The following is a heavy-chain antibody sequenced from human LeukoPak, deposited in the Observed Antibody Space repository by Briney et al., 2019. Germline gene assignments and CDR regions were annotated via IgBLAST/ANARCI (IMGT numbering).Heavy chain of an antibody. CDR1: GFTFSSYW. Sequence: PGGSLRLSCAASGFTFSSYWMHWVRQAPGKGLVWVSRIESDGSEISYADSVKGRFTISRDNSKNTLYLQMNSLRAEDTAVYYCAKEGGAVTTWSHWFDPWGQGTLVTVSS. D-gene: IGHD4-17*01. CDR2: IESDGSEI. CDR3: AKEGGAVTTWSHWFDP. V-gene: IGHV3-74*01. J-gene: IGHJ5*02.